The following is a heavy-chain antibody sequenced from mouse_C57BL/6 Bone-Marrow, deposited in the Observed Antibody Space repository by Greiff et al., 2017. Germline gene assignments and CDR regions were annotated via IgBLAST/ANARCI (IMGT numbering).Heavy chain of an antibody. J-gene: IGHJ3*01. V-gene: IGHV1-7*01. CDR2: INPRSGYT. CDR3: ARWSLRRGFAY. D-gene: IGHD1-2*01. CDR1: GYTFTSYW. Sequence: VQVVESGAELAKPGASVKLSCKASGYTFTSYWLHWVKQRPGQGLEWIGYINPRSGYTKSNQKFKDKATLTADKSSSTAYMPLSSLTYEDSAVYYCARWSLRRGFAYWGQGTLVTVSA.